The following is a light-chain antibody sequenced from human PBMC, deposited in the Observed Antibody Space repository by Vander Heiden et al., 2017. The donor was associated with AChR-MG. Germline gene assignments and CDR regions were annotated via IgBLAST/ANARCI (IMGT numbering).Light chain of an antibody. CDR3: SSYTSSSSLV. CDR2: GVI. V-gene: IGLV2-14*03. Sequence: QSALTQPASVSGSPGQSITISCTGTSSDIGDYNYVSWYQPHPGKAPKLIIYGVINRPSGVSNRFSGSKSGNTASLTISGLQAEDEADYYCSSYTSSSSLVFGGGTKLTVL. CDR1: SSDIGDYNY. J-gene: IGLJ2*01.